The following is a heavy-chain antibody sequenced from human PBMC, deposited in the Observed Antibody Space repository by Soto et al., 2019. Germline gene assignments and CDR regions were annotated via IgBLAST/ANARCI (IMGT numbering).Heavy chain of an antibody. D-gene: IGHD3-10*01. J-gene: IGHJ4*02. Sequence: EVQLLESGGGLVQPGGSLRLSCAASGFTFSSYAMSWVRQAPGKGLEWVSAISGSGGSKYYADSVKGRFTISRDNSKNTLSLQMNSQRAADTAVYYCAPHLWFGELYYWGQGTLVTVSS. CDR1: GFTFSSYA. CDR2: ISGSGGSK. CDR3: APHLWFGELYY. V-gene: IGHV3-23*01.